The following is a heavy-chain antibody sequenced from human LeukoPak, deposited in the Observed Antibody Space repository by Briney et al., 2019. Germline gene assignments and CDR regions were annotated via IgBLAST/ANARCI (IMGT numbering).Heavy chain of an antibody. V-gene: IGHV1-69*04. CDR1: GGTFSSYA. Sequence: GASVKVSCKASGGTFSSYAISWVRQAPGQGLEWMGRIIPILGIANYAQKFQGRVTITADKSTSTAYMELSSLRSEDTADYYCARGPYSGNYYYFDYWGQGTLVTVSS. CDR2: IIPILGIA. CDR3: ARGPYSGNYYYFDY. J-gene: IGHJ4*02. D-gene: IGHD1-26*01.